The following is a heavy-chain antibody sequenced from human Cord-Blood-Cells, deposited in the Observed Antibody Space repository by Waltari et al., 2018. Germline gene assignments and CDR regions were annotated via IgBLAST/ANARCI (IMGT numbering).Heavy chain of an antibody. CDR3: ARPYGSGSYP. V-gene: IGHV4-34*01. CDR2: INHSGST. D-gene: IGHD3-10*01. J-gene: IGHJ5*02. Sequence: QVQLQQWGAGLLKPSETLSLTCAVYGGSFSGYYWSWIRQPPGKGLEWIGEINHSGSTNYNPSLKSRVTLSVDTSKNQFSLKLSSVTAADTAVYYCARPYGSGSYPWGQGTLVTVSS. CDR1: GGSFSGYY.